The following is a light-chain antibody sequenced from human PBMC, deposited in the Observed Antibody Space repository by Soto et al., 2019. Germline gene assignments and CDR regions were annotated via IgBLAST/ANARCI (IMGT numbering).Light chain of an antibody. CDR3: SSYVASNNLRV. V-gene: IGLV2-8*01. CDR2: EVT. Sequence: LTQPPSASASSGQSVSISCTGTSSDLGAYKYVFWYPQHPGKDPKLIIYEVTQRPSGVPDLFSGSKSGNTASLILSGLQAEDEADYYCSSYVASNNLRVFGTGTKV. J-gene: IGLJ1*01. CDR1: SSDLGAYKY.